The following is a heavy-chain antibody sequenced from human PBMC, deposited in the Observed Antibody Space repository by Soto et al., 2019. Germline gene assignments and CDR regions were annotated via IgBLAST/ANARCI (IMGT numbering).Heavy chain of an antibody. D-gene: IGHD5-18*01. J-gene: IGHJ4*02. CDR2: LNLATGGT. CDR3: ASDGNYAFFGYRCAFVF. Sequence: QVQLVQSGAEVKKPGASVRVSCEASGYRFTAYYIHWVRQAPGQGLEWMGRLNLATGGTTDAQKFQGGVTTAGDTSISKAYLTVRSFKSDYPSMYYCASDGNYAFFGYRCAFVFCGEGPLVAVSS. V-gene: IGHV1-2*06. CDR1: GYRFTAYY.